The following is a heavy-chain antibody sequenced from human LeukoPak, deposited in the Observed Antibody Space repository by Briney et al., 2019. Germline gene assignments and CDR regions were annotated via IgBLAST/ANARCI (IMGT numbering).Heavy chain of an antibody. CDR2: IWYDGSNK. V-gene: IGHV3-33*01. Sequence: GRSLRLSCAASGFTFSSYGMHWVRQAPGKGLEWVAVIWYDGSNKYYADSVKGRFTISRDNSKNTLYLQMNSLRAEDTAVYYCARIRPPGDYHYYGMDVWGQGTTVTVSS. J-gene: IGHJ6*02. CDR1: GFTFSSYG. CDR3: ARIRPPGDYHYYGMDV. D-gene: IGHD5-18*01.